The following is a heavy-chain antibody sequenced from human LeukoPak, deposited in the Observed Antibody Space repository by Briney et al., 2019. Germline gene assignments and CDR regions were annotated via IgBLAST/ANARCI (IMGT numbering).Heavy chain of an antibody. Sequence: ASVKVSCKASGYTFTSNDINWVRQATGQGLEWMGWMNPNSNNTGYAQKFQGRVSMTMNTSISTAYMELSSLRSEDTAVYYCARGRTMVRGVIRSPDFWGQGTLVTVSS. CDR3: ARGRTMVRGVIRSPDF. V-gene: IGHV1-8*02. J-gene: IGHJ4*02. D-gene: IGHD3-10*01. CDR1: GYTFTSND. CDR2: MNPNSNNT.